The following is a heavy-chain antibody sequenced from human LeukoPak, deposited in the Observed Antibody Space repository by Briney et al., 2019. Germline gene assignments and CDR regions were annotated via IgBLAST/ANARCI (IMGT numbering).Heavy chain of an antibody. J-gene: IGHJ4*02. CDR1: GFTFSNAW. V-gene: IGHV3-15*01. Sequence: NTGGSLRLSCAAPGFTFSNAWMSWVRQAPGKGLEWVGRIKSKTDGGTTDYAAPVKGRFTISRDDSKNTLYLQMNSLKTEDTAVYYCTTSRGYSYGYDDYWGQGTLVTVSS. CDR3: TTSRGYSYGYDDY. D-gene: IGHD5-18*01. CDR2: IKSKTDGGTT.